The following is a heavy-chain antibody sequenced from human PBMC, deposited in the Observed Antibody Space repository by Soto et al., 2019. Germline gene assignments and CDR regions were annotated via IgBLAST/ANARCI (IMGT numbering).Heavy chain of an antibody. CDR1: GGSFSGYY. CDR2: INHSGST. J-gene: IGHJ3*02. CDR3: ATAALARVRGFPYYYDSSGRRAFEI. D-gene: IGHD3-22*01. V-gene: IGHV4-34*01. Sequence: PSQTLSLTCAVYGGSFSGYYWSCIRQPPWKGLEWIGGINHSGSTNYNPSLKSRVTISVDTSKNQFSLKLSSVTAADTAVYYCATAALARVRGFPYYYDSSGRRAFEISGQGTMVT.